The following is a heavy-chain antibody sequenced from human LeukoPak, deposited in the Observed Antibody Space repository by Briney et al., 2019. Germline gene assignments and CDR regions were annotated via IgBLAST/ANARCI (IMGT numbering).Heavy chain of an antibody. Sequence: PSETLSLTCTVSGGSISSGGYYWSWIRQHPGKGLEWIGYIYYSGSTNYNPSLKSRVTISVDTSKNQFSVKLSSVTAADTAVYYCARSGQWLAPIDYWGQGTLVTVSS. D-gene: IGHD6-19*01. J-gene: IGHJ4*02. V-gene: IGHV4-61*08. CDR1: GGSISSGGYY. CDR2: IYYSGST. CDR3: ARSGQWLAPIDY.